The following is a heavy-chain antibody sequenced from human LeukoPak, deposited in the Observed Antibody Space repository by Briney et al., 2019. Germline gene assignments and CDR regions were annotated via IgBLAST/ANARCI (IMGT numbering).Heavy chain of an antibody. CDR3: ARERIQLWFDY. D-gene: IGHD5-18*01. CDR2: IWYDGSNK. V-gene: IGHV3-33*08. J-gene: IGHJ4*02. Sequence: GGSLRLSCAASGFPFTNAWMSWVRQAPGKGLEWVAVIWYDGSNKYYADSVKGRFTISRDNSKNTLYLQMNSLRAEDTAVYYCARERIQLWFDYWGQGTLVTVSS. CDR1: GFPFTNAW.